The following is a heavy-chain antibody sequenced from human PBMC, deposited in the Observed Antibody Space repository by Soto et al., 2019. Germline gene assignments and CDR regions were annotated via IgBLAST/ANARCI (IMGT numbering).Heavy chain of an antibody. V-gene: IGHV4-59*02. CDR1: GGSVRDSY. J-gene: IGHJ4*02. D-gene: IGHD1-26*01. CDR3: ARVGHLNVYYASDY. CDR2: VSASGIT. Sequence: QVQLQASGPGLVKPSETLSLICTVSGGSVRDSYWTWIRQPPGKGLEWIGYVSASGITKYSSSLKSRVTMSVDTSKNQFSLKVNSVTTADTAIYYCARVGHLNVYYASDYWGQGVLVTVSS.